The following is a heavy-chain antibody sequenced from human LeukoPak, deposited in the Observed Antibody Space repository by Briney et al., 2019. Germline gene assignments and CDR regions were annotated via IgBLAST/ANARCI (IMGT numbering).Heavy chain of an antibody. CDR2: IWSDGSSK. CDR3: ARGQPPSYYDMDV. V-gene: IGHV3-33*01. D-gene: IGHD6-13*01. J-gene: IGHJ6*02. CDR1: GFTFSSYG. Sequence: GRSLRLSCAASGFTFSSYGMHWVRQAPGKGLAWVAVIWSDGSSKHHADSVKGRFTISRDNSKNTLYLQMNSLRAEDTAVYYCARGQPPSYYDMDVWGQGTTVSVSS.